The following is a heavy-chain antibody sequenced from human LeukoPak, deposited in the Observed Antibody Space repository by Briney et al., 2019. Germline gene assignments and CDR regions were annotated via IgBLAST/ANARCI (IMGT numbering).Heavy chain of an antibody. D-gene: IGHD6-19*01. CDR3: ARVVAVAGTSDY. CDR1: GGTFSSYA. Sequence: ASVKVSCKASGGTFSSYAISWVRQAPGQGLEWMGRIIPILGIANYAQKFQGRVTITADKSTSPAYMELSSLRSEDTAVYYCARVVAVAGTSDYWGQGTLVTVSS. V-gene: IGHV1-69*04. J-gene: IGHJ4*02. CDR2: IIPILGIA.